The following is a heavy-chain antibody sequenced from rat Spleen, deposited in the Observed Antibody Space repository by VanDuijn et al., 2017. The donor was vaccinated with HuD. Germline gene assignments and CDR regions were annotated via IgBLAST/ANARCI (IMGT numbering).Heavy chain of an antibody. D-gene: IGHD1-11*01. CDR2: ISYDGSGT. CDR3: TTDGRD. CDR1: GFTFSDCY. V-gene: IGHV5-20*01. Sequence: EVQLVESDGGLVQPGRSLKLSCATSGFTFSDCYMAWVRQAPTKGLEWVATISYDGSGTYYRDSVKGRFTVSRNNAKSTLYLQMDSLRSEDTATYYCTTDGRDWGQGVMVTVSS. J-gene: IGHJ2*01.